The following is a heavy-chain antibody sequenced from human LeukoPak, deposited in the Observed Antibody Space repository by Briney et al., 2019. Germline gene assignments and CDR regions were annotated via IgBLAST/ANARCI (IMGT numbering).Heavy chain of an antibody. V-gene: IGHV1-69*13. CDR3: ARGGIPEFIGSLVDPFDY. J-gene: IGHJ4*02. CDR1: GGTFSSYA. D-gene: IGHD3-16*01. CDR2: IIPIFGTA. Sequence: ASVKVSCKASGGTFSSYAISWMRQAPGQGLEWMGGIIPIFGTANYAQKFQGRVTITADESTSTAYMELSSLRSEDTAVYYCARGGIPEFIGSLVDPFDYWGQGTLVTVSS.